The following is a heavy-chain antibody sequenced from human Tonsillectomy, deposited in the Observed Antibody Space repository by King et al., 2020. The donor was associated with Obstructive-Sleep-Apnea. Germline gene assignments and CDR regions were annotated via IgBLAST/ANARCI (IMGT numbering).Heavy chain of an antibody. Sequence: VQLVESGGGLVQPGGSLRLSCAASGFTFSSYCMTWVRQAPGKGLEWGSGIRGSGGSTYFADSVKGRFTIARDNSKNTLYLQMNSLRAEDTAVYYCAKGPCSGGSCYLFYWGQGTLVTVSS. CDR2: IRGSGGST. CDR1: GFTFSSYC. J-gene: IGHJ4*02. V-gene: IGHV3-23*04. D-gene: IGHD2-15*01. CDR3: AKGPCSGGSCYLFY.